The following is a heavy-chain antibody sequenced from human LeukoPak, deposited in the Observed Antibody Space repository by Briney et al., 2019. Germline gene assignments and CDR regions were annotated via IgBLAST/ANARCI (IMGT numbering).Heavy chain of an antibody. Sequence: GGSLRLSCAASGFTFSSYAMHWVRQAPGKGLEWVAVISYDGSNKYYADSVKGRFTISRDNSKNTLYLQMNSLRAEDAAVYYCAKFMVRGVIITNHYMDVWGKGTTVTVSS. D-gene: IGHD3-10*01. J-gene: IGHJ6*03. CDR1: GFTFSSYA. CDR3: AKFMVRGVIITNHYMDV. CDR2: ISYDGSNK. V-gene: IGHV3-30*04.